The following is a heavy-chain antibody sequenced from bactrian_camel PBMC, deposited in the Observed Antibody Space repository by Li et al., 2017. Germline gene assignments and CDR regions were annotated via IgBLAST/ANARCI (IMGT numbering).Heavy chain of an antibody. CDR2: IRDGGATT. J-gene: IGHJ4*01. Sequence: DVQLVESGGGSVQAGGSLRLSCTASGYILSSGECVGWFRQAPGKRREGVASIRDGGATTNYADSVKGRFTISQDNARNTVYLEMDNLKPEDTATYYCAAKIVEGSCSVVTAIDLWGNGTQVTVS. CDR1: GYILSSGEC. CDR3: AAKIVEGSCSVVTAIDL. D-gene: IGHD6*01. V-gene: IGHV3S40*01.